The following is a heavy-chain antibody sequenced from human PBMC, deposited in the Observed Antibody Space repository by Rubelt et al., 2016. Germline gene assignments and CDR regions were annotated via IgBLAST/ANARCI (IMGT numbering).Heavy chain of an antibody. J-gene: IGHJ4*02. Sequence: RGRSLRLSCAASGFSFDDYAMHWVRQAPGKGLEWVSGITSKSGKTDYADSVKGRFTMSRDNSKNTVFLQMNSLRAEDTAVYYCARGYDFWSGAKFDCWGQGTLVTVSS. D-gene: IGHD3-3*01. CDR3: ARGYDFWSGAKFDC. CDR2: ITSKSGKT. V-gene: IGHV3-9*01. CDR1: GFSFDDYA.